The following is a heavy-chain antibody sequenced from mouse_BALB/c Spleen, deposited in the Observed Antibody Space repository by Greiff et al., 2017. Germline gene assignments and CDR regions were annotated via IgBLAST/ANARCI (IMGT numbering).Heavy chain of an antibody. J-gene: IGHJ3*01. D-gene: IGHD1-1*01. CDR1: GYSITSGYY. CDR3: ARDRYGSRAWFAY. Sequence: DVQLQESGPGLVKPSQSLSLTCSVTGYSITSGYYWNWIRQFPGNKLEWMGYISYDGSNNYNPSLKNRISITRDTSKNQFFLKLNSVTTEDTATYYCARDRYGSRAWFAYWGQGTLVTVSA. V-gene: IGHV3-6*02. CDR2: ISYDGSN.